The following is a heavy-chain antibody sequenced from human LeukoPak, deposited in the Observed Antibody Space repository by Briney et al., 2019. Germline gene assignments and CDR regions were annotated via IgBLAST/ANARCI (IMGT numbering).Heavy chain of an antibody. CDR2: IYYSGST. V-gene: IGHV4-59*01. Sequence: SETPSLTCTVSGGSISSYYWSWIRQPPGKGLEWIGYIYYSGSTNYNPSLKSRVTISVDTSKNQFSLKLSSVTAADTAVYYCARLRTGEYYYYGMDVWGQGTTVTVSS. CDR1: GGSISSYY. CDR3: ARLRTGEYYYYGMDV. D-gene: IGHD7-27*01. J-gene: IGHJ6*02.